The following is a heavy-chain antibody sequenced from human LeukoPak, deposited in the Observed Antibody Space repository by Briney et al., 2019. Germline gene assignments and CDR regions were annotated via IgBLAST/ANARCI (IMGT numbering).Heavy chain of an antibody. CDR1: GFTFSSYA. J-gene: IGHJ5*02. CDR3: ARAGDVVVVAATDEWFDP. CDR2: ISYDGSNK. Sequence: PGRSLRLSCAASGFTFSSYAMHWVRQAPGKGLEWVAVISYDGSNKYYADSVKGRFTISSDNSKNTLYLQMNSLRAEDTAVYYCARAGDVVVVAATDEWFDPWGQGTLVTVSS. V-gene: IGHV3-30*04. D-gene: IGHD2-15*01.